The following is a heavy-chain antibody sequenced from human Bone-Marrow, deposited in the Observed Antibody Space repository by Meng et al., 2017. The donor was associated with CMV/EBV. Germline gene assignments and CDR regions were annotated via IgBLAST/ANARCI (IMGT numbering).Heavy chain of an antibody. J-gene: IGHJ4*02. Sequence: SETLSLTCTVSGGSGSSGSYYWSWIRQPPGKGLEWIGYIYYSGSTNYNRSLKSRVTISVDTSQNQFSLKLSSVTTADKAVYYCARETTVTWGFDYWGQGTLVTVSS. V-gene: IGHV4-61*01. D-gene: IGHD4-11*01. CDR1: GGSGSSGSYY. CDR3: ARETTVTWGFDY. CDR2: IYYSGST.